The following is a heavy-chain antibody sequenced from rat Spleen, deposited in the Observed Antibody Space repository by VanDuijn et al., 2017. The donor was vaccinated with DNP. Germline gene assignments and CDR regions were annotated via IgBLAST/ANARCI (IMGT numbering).Heavy chain of an antibody. J-gene: IGHJ4*01. CDR3: TRVGDYHDGGDGDVLDV. D-gene: IGHD1-12*02. CDR1: GFTFSDYA. V-gene: IGHV5-7*01. CDR2: ITSDGGST. Sequence: EVQLVESGGGLVQPGRSLKLSCAASGFTFSDYAMAWVRQSPKKGLEWVATITSDGGSTSYRDTVKGRFIISRDNARNTLYLQMNSLRSEDTATYFCTRVGDYHDGGDGDVLDVWGQGTSVTVSS.